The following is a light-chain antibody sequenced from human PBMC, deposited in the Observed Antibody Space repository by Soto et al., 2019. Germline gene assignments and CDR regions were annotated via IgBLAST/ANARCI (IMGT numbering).Light chain of an antibody. CDR1: QSISNH. CDR3: HRCYSSPPS. V-gene: IGKV1-39*01. CDR2: AAS. J-gene: IGKJ1*01. Sequence: IQVTQCQSSLSASVEDRVIITCRASQSISNHLNWYQQKPGKAPKLLIFAASSLQSGVPSRFSGSRSGPGFTLPISCLQPEDFATDYCHRCYSSPPSSGQGTKVDIK.